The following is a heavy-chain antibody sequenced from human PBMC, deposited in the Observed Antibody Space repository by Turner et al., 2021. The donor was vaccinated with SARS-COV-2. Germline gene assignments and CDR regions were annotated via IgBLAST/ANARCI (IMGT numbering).Heavy chain of an antibody. D-gene: IGHD6-19*01. Sequence: VQLVESGGGLLQPGGSLRLSCAASGFTFSSYEMNWVRQAPGKGLEWVSYIGSRGRTIYYADSVKGRFTISRDNAKNSLYLQMNSLRAEDTAVYYCARVARGNSGWYYFDYWGQGTLVTVSS. V-gene: IGHV3-48*03. CDR3: ARVARGNSGWYYFDY. J-gene: IGHJ4*02. CDR2: IGSRGRTI. CDR1: GFTFSSYE.